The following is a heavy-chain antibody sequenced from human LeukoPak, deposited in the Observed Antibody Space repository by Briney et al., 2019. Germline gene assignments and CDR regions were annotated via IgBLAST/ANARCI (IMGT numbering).Heavy chain of an antibody. J-gene: IGHJ4*02. CDR1: GFTFSSYS. V-gene: IGHV3-7*01. D-gene: IGHD3-3*01. CDR3: ARDTN. CDR2: INKDGSEK. Sequence: GGSLRLSCAASGFTFSSYSMSWVRQAPGKGLEWVANINKDGSEKYYVDSVKGRFTISRDNAKNSLYLQMNSLRADDTAVYYCARDTNWGQGTLVTVSS.